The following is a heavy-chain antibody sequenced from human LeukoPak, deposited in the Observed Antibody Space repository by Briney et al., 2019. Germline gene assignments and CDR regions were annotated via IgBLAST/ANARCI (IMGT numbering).Heavy chain of an antibody. CDR1: GFSISDNF. CDR2: IFSGGET. J-gene: IGHJ1*01. V-gene: IGHV3-66*01. Sequence: GGPLRLSSAASGFSISDNFMGWVRQTPGKGLEWVSLIFSGGETYSADSVKGRFAISKDNSKNTLHLQMNSLRVEDTAMYYCARDTDYYGSGRQGYFDHWGQGTLVTVSS. D-gene: IGHD3-10*01. CDR3: ARDTDYYGSGRQGYFDH.